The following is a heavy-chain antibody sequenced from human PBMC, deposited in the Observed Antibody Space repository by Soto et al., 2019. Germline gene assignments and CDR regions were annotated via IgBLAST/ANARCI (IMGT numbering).Heavy chain of an antibody. CDR2: IWYDGSNK. J-gene: IGHJ3*02. CDR3: ATPPVYDAFDI. CDR1: GFTFSSYG. Sequence: QVQLVESGGGVGQPGRSLRLSCAASGFTFSSYGMHWVRQAPGKGLEWVAVIWYDGSNKYYADSVKGRFTISRDNSKNTLYLKMNSLRAEDTAVYYCATPPVYDAFDIWGQGTMVTVSS. V-gene: IGHV3-33*01. D-gene: IGHD1-20*01.